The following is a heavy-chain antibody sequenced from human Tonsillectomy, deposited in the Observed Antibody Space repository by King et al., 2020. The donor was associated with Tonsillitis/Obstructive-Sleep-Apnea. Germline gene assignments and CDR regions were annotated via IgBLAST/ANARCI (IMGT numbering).Heavy chain of an antibody. CDR1: GFTFSNYA. D-gene: IGHD1-14*01. CDR2: ISYDGSEK. Sequence: VQLVESGGGVVQPGRSLRLSCAASGFTFSNYAMHWVRQAPGKGLEWVAIISYDGSEKYYADSVTGRFTISRDNSKNTVFLQLNSLRAEDTVVYYCARGGTSLDYGAQGTLVT. V-gene: IGHV3-30*04. J-gene: IGHJ4*02. CDR3: ARGGTSLDY.